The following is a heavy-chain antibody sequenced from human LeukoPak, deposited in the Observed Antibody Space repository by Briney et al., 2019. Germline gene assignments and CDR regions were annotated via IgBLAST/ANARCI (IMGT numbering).Heavy chain of an antibody. CDR2: ISYDGSNK. Sequence: GRSLRLSCAASGFGFSTYGMHWVRQAPGKGLEWVALISYDGSNKYYADSVKGRFTISRDNSKNTLYLQMNSLKTEDTAVYYCGAGILFLDYWGQGTLVTVSS. CDR1: GFGFSTYG. V-gene: IGHV3-30*03. D-gene: IGHD3-3*01. J-gene: IGHJ4*02. CDR3: GAGILFLDY.